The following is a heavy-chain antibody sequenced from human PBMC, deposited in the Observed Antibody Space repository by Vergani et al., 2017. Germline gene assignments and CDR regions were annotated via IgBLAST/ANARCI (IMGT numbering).Heavy chain of an antibody. CDR2: ISGSGGSS. D-gene: IGHD4-17*01. J-gene: IGHJ4*02. V-gene: IGHV3-23*04. CDR1: GFTFSSYA. Sequence: VQLVESGGGVVQPGRSLRLSCAASGFTFSSYAMHWVRQAPGKGLEWVSAISGSGGSSYYADSVKGRFTISRDNSKNTLYLQMNSLRAEDTAVYYCAKALDGDYRGVYYFDYWGQGTLVTVSS. CDR3: AKALDGDYRGVYYFDY.